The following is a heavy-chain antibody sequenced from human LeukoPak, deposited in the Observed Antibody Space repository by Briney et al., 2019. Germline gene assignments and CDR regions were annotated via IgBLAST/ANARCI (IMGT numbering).Heavy chain of an antibody. V-gene: IGHV3-21*06. D-gene: IGHD6-13*01. CDR2: ISSSSTYI. J-gene: IGHJ4*02. CDR3: ARVSTAVSLAIDY. CDR1: GFTFSDYA. Sequence: GESLRLSCAASGFTFSDYAMTWVRQAPGKGLEWVSVISSSSTYIYYADSVKGRFTISRDNAKNSLYLQMNSLRAEDTAVYYCARVSTAVSLAIDYWGQGTLVTVST.